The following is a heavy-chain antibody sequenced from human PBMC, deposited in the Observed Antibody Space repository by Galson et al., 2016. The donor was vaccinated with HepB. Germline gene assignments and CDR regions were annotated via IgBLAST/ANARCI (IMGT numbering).Heavy chain of an antibody. J-gene: IGHJ6*04. Sequence: TLSLTCTVSGGSISSGSYYWSWIRQPAGKGLEWIGRIYKSGSTNYNPSLKTRVTISIDTSKNQFSLKLTPVTAADTALYYCASDSSSGHDYGYYYYGMDVWGKGTPVTGSS. V-gene: IGHV4-61*02. CDR1: GGSISSGSYY. D-gene: IGHD5-12*01. CDR2: IYKSGST. CDR3: ASDSSSGHDYGYYYYGMDV.